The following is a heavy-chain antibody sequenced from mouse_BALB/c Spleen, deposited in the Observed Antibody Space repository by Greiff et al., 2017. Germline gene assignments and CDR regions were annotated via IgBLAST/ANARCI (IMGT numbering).Heavy chain of an antibody. CDR1: GFTFSDYG. V-gene: IGHV5-15*02. CDR3: ARDGGNYVSYWYFDV. J-gene: IGHJ1*01. CDR2: ISNLAYSI. Sequence: EVKLMESGGGLVQPGGSRKLSCAASGFTFSDYGMAWVRQAPGKGPEWVAFISNLAYSIYYADTVTGRFTISRENAKNTLYLEMSSLRSEDTAMYYCARDGGNYVSYWYFDVWGAGTTVTVSS. D-gene: IGHD2-1*01.